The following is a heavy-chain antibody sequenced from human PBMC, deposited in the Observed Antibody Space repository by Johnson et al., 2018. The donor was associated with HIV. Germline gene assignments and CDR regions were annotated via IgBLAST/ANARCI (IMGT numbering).Heavy chain of an antibody. Sequence: QVQLVESGGGVVRPGGSLRLSCAASGFTFDDYGMRWVRQAPGKGLEWVSFIRYDGTNKYYADSVKGRFTISRDNSKNTLYLQMNSLRAEDTAVYYCARSTGPYSTYYYDSPDPDAFDIWGQGTMVTVSS. V-gene: IGHV3-30*02. CDR1: GFTFDDYG. D-gene: IGHD3-22*01. CDR3: ARSTGPYSTYYYDSPDPDAFDI. CDR2: IRYDGTNK. J-gene: IGHJ3*02.